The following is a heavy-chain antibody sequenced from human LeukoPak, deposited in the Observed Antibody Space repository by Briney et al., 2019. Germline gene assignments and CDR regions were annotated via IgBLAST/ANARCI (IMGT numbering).Heavy chain of an antibody. CDR3: ARGVSGSFDY. CDR1: GFTFTTFW. V-gene: IGHV3-7*04. D-gene: IGHD3-22*01. CDR2: IKQDGSEK. Sequence: GGSLRLSCAASGFTFTTFWMTWVRQAPGKGLEWVANIKQDGSEKYYVDSVKGRFTISRDNAKNSLYLQMNSLRAEDTAVYYCARGVSGSFDYWGQGTLVTVSS. J-gene: IGHJ4*02.